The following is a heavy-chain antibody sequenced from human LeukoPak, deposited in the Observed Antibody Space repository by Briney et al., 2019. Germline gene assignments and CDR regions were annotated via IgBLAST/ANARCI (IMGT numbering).Heavy chain of an antibody. CDR1: GGSISSYY. D-gene: IGHD5-12*01. V-gene: IGHV4-59*04. CDR2: IYYSGST. CDR3: ASGNTGYDRDCFDI. J-gene: IGHJ3*02. Sequence: PSETLSLTCTVSGGSISSYYWSWIRQPPGKGLEWIGYIYYSGSTYYNPSLQSRVTISLDRSKNQFSLNLSSMTAADTAVYYCASGNTGYDRDCFDIWGQGTMVTVSS.